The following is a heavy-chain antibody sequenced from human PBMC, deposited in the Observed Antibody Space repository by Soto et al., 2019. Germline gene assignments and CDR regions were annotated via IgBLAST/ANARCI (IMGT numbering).Heavy chain of an antibody. CDR3: AREGASGSHIGY. Sequence: QVQLVQSGAEVKKPGSSVKVSCKASGGTFSSYAISWVRPAPGQGIDWMGGSIPIFGTANYAHKFQGRVTITADESTSTAYMELSSLRSEDTAVYYCAREGASGSHIGYWVQGTLVTV. CDR2: SIPIFGTA. CDR1: GGTFSSYA. J-gene: IGHJ4*02. D-gene: IGHD3-22*01. V-gene: IGHV1-69*01.